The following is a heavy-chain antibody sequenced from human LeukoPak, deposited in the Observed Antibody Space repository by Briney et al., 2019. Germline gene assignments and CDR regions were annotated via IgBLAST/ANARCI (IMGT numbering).Heavy chain of an antibody. Sequence: GGSLRLSCAASGFTFSSYWMSWVRQAPGKGLEWVANIKQDGSEKYYVDSVKGRFTISRGNAKNSLYLQMNSLRAEDTAVYYCARDLGGGSGSYYPFDPWGQGTLVTVSS. V-gene: IGHV3-7*03. J-gene: IGHJ5*02. CDR1: GFTFSSYW. CDR3: ARDLGGGSGSYYPFDP. CDR2: IKQDGSEK. D-gene: IGHD3-10*01.